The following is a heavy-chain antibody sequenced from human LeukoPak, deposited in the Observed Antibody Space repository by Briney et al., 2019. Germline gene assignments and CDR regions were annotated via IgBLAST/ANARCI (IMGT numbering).Heavy chain of an antibody. Sequence: ASVKVSCKASGYTFTGYYMHWVRQAPGQGLEWMGWINPNSGGTNYAQKFQGRDTMTRDTSISTAYMELSRLRSDDTAVYYCARAYYYDSSGYRPDYWGQGTLVTVSS. CDR3: ARAYYYDSSGYRPDY. CDR2: INPNSGGT. CDR1: GYTFTGYY. V-gene: IGHV1-2*02. J-gene: IGHJ4*02. D-gene: IGHD3-22*01.